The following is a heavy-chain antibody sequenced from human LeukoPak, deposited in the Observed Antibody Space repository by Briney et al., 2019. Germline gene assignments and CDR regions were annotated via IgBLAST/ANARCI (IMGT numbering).Heavy chain of an antibody. V-gene: IGHV3-30*18. D-gene: IGHD6-13*01. CDR2: ISYDGNDK. Sequence: GGSLRLSCAASGFTFNSYGMHWVRQAPGKGLEWVAVISYDGNDKFYRDSVKGRFTISRDNAKNSLYLQMNSLRAEDMALYYCAKDFAIAAAGYDAFDIWGQGTMVTVSS. J-gene: IGHJ3*02. CDR1: GFTFNSYG. CDR3: AKDFAIAAAGYDAFDI.